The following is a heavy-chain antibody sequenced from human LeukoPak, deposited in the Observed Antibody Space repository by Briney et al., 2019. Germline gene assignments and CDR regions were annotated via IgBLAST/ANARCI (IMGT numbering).Heavy chain of an antibody. D-gene: IGHD1-1*01. CDR1: GFSFSNYW. J-gene: IGHJ5*02. V-gene: IGHV3-74*01. CDR2: INSDGSYT. Sequence: PGESLRLSCVASGFSFSNYWMYWGRQAPGKGLVWVSRINSDGSYTDYADSAKGRFTISRDNAKDTLYLQMNSLRADDTAVYYCARADNWQSGGAWGQGTLVTVSS. CDR3: ARADNWQSGGA.